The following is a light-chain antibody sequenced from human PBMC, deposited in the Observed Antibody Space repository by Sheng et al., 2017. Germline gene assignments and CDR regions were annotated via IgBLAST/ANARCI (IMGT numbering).Light chain of an antibody. J-gene: IGKJ4*01. CDR3: QQRSIWVT. Sequence: EIVLTQSPDTLSLSPGERATLSCRASQSVSSYLAWYQQKPGQAPRLLMYDASTRATGVPARFSGSGSGTDFTLTISSLEPEDFAVYYCQQRSIWVTFGGGTKVEIK. CDR2: DAS. V-gene: IGKV3-11*01. CDR1: QSVSSY.